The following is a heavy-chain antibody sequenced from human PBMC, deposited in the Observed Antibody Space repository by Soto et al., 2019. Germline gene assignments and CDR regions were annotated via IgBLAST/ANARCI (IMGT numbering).Heavy chain of an antibody. CDR1: GYTFTNYW. CDR2: VYPGESDT. V-gene: IGHV5-51*01. Sequence: PGESLKISCKGSGYTFTNYWNGWVRQMPGKGLEWMGIVYPGESDTKYNPSFQGQVTISDDKSITTTYLQWSSLKASDTAIYYCAASIFYYGMDVWGQGTTVTVSS. CDR3: AASIFYYGMDV. J-gene: IGHJ6*02.